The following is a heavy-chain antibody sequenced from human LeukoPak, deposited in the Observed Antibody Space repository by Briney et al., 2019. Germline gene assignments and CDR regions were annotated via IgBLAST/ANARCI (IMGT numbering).Heavy chain of an antibody. V-gene: IGHV1-18*01. Sequence: ASVKVSCKASGYTFTSYGISWVRQAPGQGLEWMGWISAYNGNTNYAQKFQGRVTITRDTSASTAYMELSSLRSEDTAVYYCAREIIRFGEPLYGMDVWGQGTTVTVSS. D-gene: IGHD3-10*01. CDR2: ISAYNGNT. CDR1: GYTFTSYG. J-gene: IGHJ6*02. CDR3: AREIIRFGEPLYGMDV.